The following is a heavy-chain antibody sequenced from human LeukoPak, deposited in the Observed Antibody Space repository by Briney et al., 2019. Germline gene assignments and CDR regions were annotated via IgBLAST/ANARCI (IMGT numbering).Heavy chain of an antibody. CDR3: ASSAAAGTPNTFDY. Sequence: PGGSLRLSCAASGFTLSRYWLTWVRQAPGKGLGWVSYISSSGSTIYYADSVKGRFTISRDNAKNSLYLQMNSLRAEDTAVYYCASSAAAGTPNTFDYWGQGTLVTVSS. CDR2: ISSSGSTI. D-gene: IGHD6-13*01. V-gene: IGHV3-48*04. J-gene: IGHJ4*02. CDR1: GFTLSRYW.